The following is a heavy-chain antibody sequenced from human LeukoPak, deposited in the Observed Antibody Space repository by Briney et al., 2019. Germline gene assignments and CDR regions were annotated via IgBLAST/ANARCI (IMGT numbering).Heavy chain of an antibody. V-gene: IGHV3-11*04. Sequence: GGSLRLSCAASGFTFSDYYVSWIRQAPGKGLEWVSYVSSSGSIISYADSVKGRFTISRDNAKNSLYLQMNSLRAEDTAVYYCAREKGTVFDYWGQGALVTISS. CDR2: VSSSGSII. CDR1: GFTFSDYY. CDR3: AREKGTVFDY. J-gene: IGHJ4*02. D-gene: IGHD4-17*01.